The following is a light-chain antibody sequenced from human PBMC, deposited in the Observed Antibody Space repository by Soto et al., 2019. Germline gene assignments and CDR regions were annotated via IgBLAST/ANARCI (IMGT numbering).Light chain of an antibody. CDR1: SSNIGSNT. V-gene: IGLV1-44*01. Sequence: QSVLTQPPSASGTPGQRVTISCSGSSSNIGSNTVNWYQQLPGTAPKLLIYINNKRPSGVPDRFSGSKSGTSASLAISGLQTEAEADYYCAAWDDSLNGVLFGGGTKLTVL. CDR3: AAWDDSLNGVL. J-gene: IGLJ2*01. CDR2: INN.